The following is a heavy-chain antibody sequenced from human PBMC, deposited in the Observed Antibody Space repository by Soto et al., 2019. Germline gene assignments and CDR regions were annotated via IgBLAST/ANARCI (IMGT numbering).Heavy chain of an antibody. V-gene: IGHV4-4*07. CDR1: GAFISGYY. CDR3: ARESTVAGTDNWFDS. J-gene: IGHJ5*01. CDR2: IYTSGST. D-gene: IGHD6-13*01. Sequence: NPSETLSLTCTVSGAFISGYYWSWIRQPAGKGLEWIGRIYTSGSTKYNPSLKSRATMSVDTSKKQFSLKLNSVTAADTAVYYCARESTVAGTDNWFDSWGQGTLVTVSS.